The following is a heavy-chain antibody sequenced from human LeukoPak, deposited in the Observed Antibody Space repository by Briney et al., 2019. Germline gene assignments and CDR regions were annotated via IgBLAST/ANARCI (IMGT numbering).Heavy chain of an antibody. V-gene: IGHV1-18*01. CDR1: GYSFTSYG. J-gene: IGHJ6*02. Sequence: ASVTVSCKASGYSFTSYGSSWVRQAPGQGLEWMGWISPFNGNTYYVQKFQGRVTMTTETSTSTAYMELRSLSSDDTAVYYCARDLDIVVIRAALRHYGMDVWGQGTTVTVSS. CDR2: ISPFNGNT. D-gene: IGHD2-2*01. CDR3: ARDLDIVVIRAALRHYGMDV.